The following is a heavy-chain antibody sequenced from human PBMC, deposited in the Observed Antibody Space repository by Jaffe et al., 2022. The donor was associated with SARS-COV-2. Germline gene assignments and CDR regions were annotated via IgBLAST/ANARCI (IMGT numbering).Heavy chain of an antibody. CDR2: ISGSGGST. D-gene: IGHD4-17*01. Sequence: EVQLLESGGGLVQPGGSLRLSCAASGFTFSSYAMSWVRQAPGKGLEWLSTISGSGGSTYYAGSVKGRFTISRDNSKNTLYLEMNSLRAEDTAVYHCAKQKGGRSTVIDYWGQGTLVTVSS. V-gene: IGHV3-23*01. CDR3: AKQKGGRSTVIDY. J-gene: IGHJ4*02. CDR1: GFTFSSYA.